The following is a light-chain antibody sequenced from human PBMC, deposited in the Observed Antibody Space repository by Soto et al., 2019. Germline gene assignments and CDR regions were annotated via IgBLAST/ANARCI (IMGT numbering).Light chain of an antibody. Sequence: QSALTQPRSVSGSPGQSVTISCTATGSDVGDSSHVSWYQLHPGKAPKLMIYEVNNRPSGVPDRFSGSKSGSTASLTISGLQAEDEAEYYCCLCPGSLTWLFGGGTKLTVL. CDR3: CLCPGSLTWL. J-gene: IGLJ3*02. CDR2: EVN. V-gene: IGLV2-11*01. CDR1: GSDVGDSSH.